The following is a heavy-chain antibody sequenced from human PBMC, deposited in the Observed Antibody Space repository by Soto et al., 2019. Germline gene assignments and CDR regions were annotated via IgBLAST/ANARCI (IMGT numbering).Heavy chain of an antibody. V-gene: IGHV1-69*02. D-gene: IGHD3-22*01. CDR1: GGTFSSYT. Sequence: SVKVSCKASGGTFSSYTISWVRQAPGQGLEWMGRIIPILGIANYAQKFQGRVTITADKSTSTAYMELSSLRSEDTAVYYCARSYDSSGYYDYWGQGTLVTVSS. J-gene: IGHJ4*02. CDR3: ARSYDSSGYYDY. CDR2: IIPILGIA.